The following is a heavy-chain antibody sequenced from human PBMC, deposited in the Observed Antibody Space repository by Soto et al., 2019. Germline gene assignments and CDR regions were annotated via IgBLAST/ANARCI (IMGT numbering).Heavy chain of an antibody. CDR2: IDPSDSQT. V-gene: IGHV5-10-1*01. CDR3: VRQIYDSDTGPNFQYYFDS. J-gene: IGHJ4*02. D-gene: IGHD3-22*01. CDR1: GYSFAGYW. Sequence: GESLKISCKGSGYSFAGYWITWVRQKPGKGLEWMGRIDPSDSQTYYSPSFRGHVTISATKSITTVFLQWSSLRASDAAMYYCVRQIYDSDTGPNFQYYFDSWGQGTPVTVSS.